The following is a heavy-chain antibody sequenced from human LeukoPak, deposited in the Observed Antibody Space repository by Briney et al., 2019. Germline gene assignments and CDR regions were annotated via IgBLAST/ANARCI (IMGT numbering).Heavy chain of an antibody. CDR2: FDPEDGET. V-gene: IGHV1-24*01. Sequence: ASVKVSCKVSGYTLTELSMHWVRQAPGKGLEWMGGFDPEDGETIYAQKFQGRVTMTEDTSTDTAYVELSSLRSEDTAVYYCATRKNYYGSGSYYYAFDIWGQGTMVTVSS. J-gene: IGHJ3*02. CDR1: GYTLTELS. CDR3: ATRKNYYGSGSYYYAFDI. D-gene: IGHD3-10*01.